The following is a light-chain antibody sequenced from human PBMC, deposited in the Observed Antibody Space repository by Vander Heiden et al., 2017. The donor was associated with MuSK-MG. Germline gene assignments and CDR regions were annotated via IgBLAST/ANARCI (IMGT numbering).Light chain of an antibody. Sequence: QSALTQPASVSGSPGQSITISCTGTSSDVGGYNYVPWYQQHPGKAPKLMIYEVSNRPSGVSNRFSGSKSGNTASLTISGLQAEDEADYYCSSYTSSSTTCVFGTGTKVTVL. CDR3: SSYTSSSTTCV. CDR1: SSDVGGYNY. J-gene: IGLJ1*01. V-gene: IGLV2-14*01. CDR2: EVS.